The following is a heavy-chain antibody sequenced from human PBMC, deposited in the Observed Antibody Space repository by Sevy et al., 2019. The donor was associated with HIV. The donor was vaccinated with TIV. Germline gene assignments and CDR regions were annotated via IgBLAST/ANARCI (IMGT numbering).Heavy chain of an antibody. CDR1: GFTFSSYS. D-gene: IGHD1-26*01. Sequence: GGSLRLSCAASGFTFSSYSMNWVRQAPGKGLEWVSSISSSGSNIYYADSVKGRFTISRDNAQNSLYLRMNSLRAEDTAVYYCARAVQSGVGASAYWGQGTLVTVSS. J-gene: IGHJ4*02. V-gene: IGHV3-21*04. CDR2: ISSSGSNI. CDR3: ARAVQSGVGASAY.